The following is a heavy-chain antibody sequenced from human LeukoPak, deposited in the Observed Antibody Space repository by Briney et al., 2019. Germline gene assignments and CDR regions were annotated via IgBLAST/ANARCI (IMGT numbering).Heavy chain of an antibody. CDR1: GFTVSSNS. J-gene: IGHJ4*02. CDR2: IYSGGNT. V-gene: IGHV3-53*01. CDR3: ARRAGEYSHPYDY. Sequence: GGSLRLSCTVSGFTVSSNSWSWVRQAPGKGLEWVSFIYSGGNTHYSDSVKGRFTLSRDNSKNTLYLQMNSLRAEDTAIYYCARRAGEYSHPYDYWGQGTLVTVSS. D-gene: IGHD2-15*01.